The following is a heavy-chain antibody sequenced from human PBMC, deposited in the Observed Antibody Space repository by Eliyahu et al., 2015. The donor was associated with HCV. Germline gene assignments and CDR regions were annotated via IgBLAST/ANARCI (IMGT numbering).Heavy chain of an antibody. Sequence: QVQLQESGPGLVKPSETLSLTCTVSXGSIXXYYWSWIRQPPGKGLEWIGYIYYSGSTNYNPSLKSRVTISVDTSKNQFSLKLSSVTAADTAVYYCARDRATVTTGPPYWYFDLWGRGTLVTVSS. CDR3: ARDRATVTTGPPYWYFDL. CDR2: IYYSGST. J-gene: IGHJ2*01. CDR1: XGSIXXYY. D-gene: IGHD4-17*01. V-gene: IGHV4-59*01.